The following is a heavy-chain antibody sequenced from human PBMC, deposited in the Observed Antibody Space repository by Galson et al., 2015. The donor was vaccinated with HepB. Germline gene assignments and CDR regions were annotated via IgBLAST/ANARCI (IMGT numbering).Heavy chain of an antibody. CDR1: GFTFSSYS. D-gene: IGHD3-10*01. Sequence: SLRLSCAASGFTFSSYSMNWVRQAPGKGLEWVSSVSSSSSYIYYADSVKGRFTISRDNAENSLYLQMNSLSAEDTAVYYCARDYYGSGTFYSGGGLDVWGQGTTVTVSS. J-gene: IGHJ6*02. CDR2: VSSSSSYI. V-gene: IGHV3-21*01. CDR3: ARDYYGSGTFYSGGGLDV.